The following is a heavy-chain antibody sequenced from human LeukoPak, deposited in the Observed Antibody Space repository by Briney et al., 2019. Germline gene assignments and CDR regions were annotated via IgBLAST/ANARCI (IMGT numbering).Heavy chain of an antibody. D-gene: IGHD3-22*01. CDR1: VFTFSSYE. Sequence: GWSLRLSCAASVFTFSSYEMNWVGQAPGKGLEGVAFIRDDVSNKYYADSVKGRFTISRNNSKNTLHLQMNSLRAEDTAVYYCAKAPTYYDSSGYYLSWGQGTLVSLSS. CDR2: IRDDVSNK. CDR3: AKAPTYYDSSGYYLS. J-gene: IGHJ4*02. V-gene: IGHV3-30*02.